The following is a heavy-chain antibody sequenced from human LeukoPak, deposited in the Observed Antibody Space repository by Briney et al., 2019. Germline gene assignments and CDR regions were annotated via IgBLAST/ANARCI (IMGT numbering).Heavy chain of an antibody. CDR2: VYTSGST. J-gene: IGHJ6*03. Sequence: SETLSLTCTVSGGSISSYHWSWIRQPAGKGLEWIGRVYTSGSTNYNPSLKSRVTMSVATSKNQFSLKLSSVTAADTAVYYCARERWDSSSWLYYYYYYMDVWGKGTTVTISS. V-gene: IGHV4-4*07. CDR1: GGSISSYH. CDR3: ARERWDSSSWLYYYYYYMDV. D-gene: IGHD6-13*01.